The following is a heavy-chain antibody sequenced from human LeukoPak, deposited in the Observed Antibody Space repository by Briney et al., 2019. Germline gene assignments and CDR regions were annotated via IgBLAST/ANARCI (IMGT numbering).Heavy chain of an antibody. J-gene: IGHJ1*01. Sequence: GGSLRLSCAASGFTFSSYSMNWVRQAPGKGLEWVSSISSSSYIYYADSVKGRFTISRDNAKNSLYLQMNSLRAEDTAVYYCARDSNCSSTSCYLQYFQHWGQGTLVTVSS. CDR3: ARDSNCSSTSCYLQYFQH. CDR1: GFTFSSYS. CDR2: ISSSSYI. D-gene: IGHD2-2*01. V-gene: IGHV3-21*01.